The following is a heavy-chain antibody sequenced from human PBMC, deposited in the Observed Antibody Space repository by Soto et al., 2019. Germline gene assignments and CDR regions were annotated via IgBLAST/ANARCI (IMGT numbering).Heavy chain of an antibody. J-gene: IGHJ6*02. Sequence: PSETLSLTCAVYGGSFSGYYWSWIRQPPGKGLEWIGEINHSGSTNYNPSLKSRVTISVDTSKNQFSLKLSSVTAADTAVYYCARVWQLRYYYYGMDVWGQGTTVTVSS. V-gene: IGHV4-34*01. D-gene: IGHD6-6*01. CDR2: INHSGST. CDR1: GGSFSGYY. CDR3: ARVWQLRYYYYGMDV.